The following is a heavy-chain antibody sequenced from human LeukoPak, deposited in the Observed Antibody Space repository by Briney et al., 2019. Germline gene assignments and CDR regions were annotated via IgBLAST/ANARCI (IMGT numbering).Heavy chain of an antibody. J-gene: IGHJ4*02. Sequence: PGGSLRLSCSASGFTFSSYAMHWVRQAPGKGLEYVSAISSNGGSTYYADSVKGRFTISRDNSKDTLYLQMSSLRAEDTAVYYCVKDRGTAMVLYYFDYWGQGTLVTVSS. V-gene: IGHV3-64D*06. D-gene: IGHD5-18*01. CDR1: GFTFSSYA. CDR3: VKDRGTAMVLYYFDY. CDR2: ISSNGGST.